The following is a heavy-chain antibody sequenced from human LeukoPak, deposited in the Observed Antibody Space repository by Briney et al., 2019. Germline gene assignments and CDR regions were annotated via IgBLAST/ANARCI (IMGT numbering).Heavy chain of an antibody. CDR1: GYTFTSYG. J-gene: IGHJ4*02. CDR3: ARGASSYYDSSDYFDY. V-gene: IGHV1-18*01. Sequence: ASVKVSCKASGYTFTSYGISWVRQAPGQGPEWMGWISVYNGNTNYAQKLQGRVTMTTDTSTSTAYMELRSLRSDDTAVYYCARGASSYYDSSDYFDYWGQGTLVTVSS. CDR2: ISVYNGNT. D-gene: IGHD3-22*01.